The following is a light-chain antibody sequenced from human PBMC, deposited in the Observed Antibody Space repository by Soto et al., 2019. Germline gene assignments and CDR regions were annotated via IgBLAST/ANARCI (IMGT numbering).Light chain of an antibody. Sequence: ETELTQSPATLSASPGERATISCRASQSVSSNLAWYQQKPGQAPRVLIYDASTMDTGVPSRFRGSGSGTECTLTISSLQSEDFAAYYCQQYNTYPWTFGQGTKVDIK. J-gene: IGKJ1*01. CDR1: QSVSSN. CDR2: DAS. CDR3: QQYNTYPWT. V-gene: IGKV3-15*01.